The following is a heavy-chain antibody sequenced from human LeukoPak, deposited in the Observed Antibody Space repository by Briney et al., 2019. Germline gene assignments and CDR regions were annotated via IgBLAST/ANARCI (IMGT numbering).Heavy chain of an antibody. CDR3: ARAYSDWYRAPGY. J-gene: IGHJ4*02. CDR1: GYTFTGYY. Sequence: ASVKVSCKASGYTFTGYYMHWVRQAPGQGLEWMEWINPNSGGTNYAQKFQGRVTMTRDTSISTAYMELSRLRSDDTAVYYCARAYSDWYRAPGYWGQGTLVTVSS. V-gene: IGHV1-2*02. D-gene: IGHD6-19*01. CDR2: INPNSGGT.